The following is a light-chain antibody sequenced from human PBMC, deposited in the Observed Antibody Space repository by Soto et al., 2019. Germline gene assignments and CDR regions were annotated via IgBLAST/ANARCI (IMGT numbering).Light chain of an antibody. Sequence: QSALTHPASVSGSPGQSITISCTGTNSDVGAFDYVSWYQQHPGKAPQLLIYAVSDRPSGISSRFSGSKSANTASLTISGLQAEDEADYYCSSYTTTSTWVFGGGTKVTVL. V-gene: IGLV2-14*03. J-gene: IGLJ3*02. CDR3: SSYTTTSTWV. CDR2: AVS. CDR1: NSDVGAFDY.